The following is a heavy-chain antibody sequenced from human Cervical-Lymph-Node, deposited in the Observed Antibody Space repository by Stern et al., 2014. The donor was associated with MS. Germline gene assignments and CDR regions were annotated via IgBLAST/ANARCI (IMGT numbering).Heavy chain of an antibody. D-gene: IGHD5-24*01. CDR3: ARGKDGRRSH. CDR1: GFTFSAYT. CDR2: IISSGRFI. V-gene: IGHV3-21*01. J-gene: IGHJ4*02. Sequence: EVQLVESGGGLVKPGESLRLTCSGSGFTFSAYTMTWVRQAPGKGLEWVSSIISSGRFIHYTDSVKGRFTISRDNANNSVFLQMNSLRTDDTALYYCARGKDGRRSHWGQGILVTVSS.